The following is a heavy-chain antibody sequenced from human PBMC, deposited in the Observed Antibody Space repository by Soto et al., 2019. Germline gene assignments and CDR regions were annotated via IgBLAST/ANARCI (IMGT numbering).Heavy chain of an antibody. D-gene: IGHD3-9*01. V-gene: IGHV3-48*02. Sequence: GGSLRLSCAASGFTFSGYSVNWVRQAPGKGLEWVSYISSGSKTIYYAESVKGRFTVSRDNARNSQYLQTNSLRDEDTAVYYCAREDILGVRSFDYWGQGTLVTVSS. CDR2: ISSGSKTI. CDR3: AREDILGVRSFDY. J-gene: IGHJ4*02. CDR1: GFTFSGYS.